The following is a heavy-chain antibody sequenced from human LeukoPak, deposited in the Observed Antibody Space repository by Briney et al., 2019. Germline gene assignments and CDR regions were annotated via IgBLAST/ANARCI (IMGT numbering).Heavy chain of an antibody. J-gene: IGHJ4*02. CDR2: IYHSGST. Sequence: PSQTLSLTCAVSGGSISSGGYSWSWIRQPPGKGLEWIGYIYHSGSTYYNPSLKSRVTISVDRSKNQFSLKLSSVTAADTAVYYCARALRSRLDYWGQGTLVTVS. V-gene: IGHV4-30-2*01. D-gene: IGHD2-15*01. CDR1: GGSISSGGYS. CDR3: ARALRSRLDY.